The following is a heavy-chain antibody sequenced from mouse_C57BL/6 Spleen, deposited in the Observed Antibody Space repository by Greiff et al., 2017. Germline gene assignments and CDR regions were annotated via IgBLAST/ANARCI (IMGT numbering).Heavy chain of an antibody. Sequence: QVQLKQSGAELMKPGASVKISCKATGYTFTGYWIEWVKQRPGHGLEWIGEILPGSGSTNYNEKFKGKATFTADTSSNTTYMQLSSLTTEDSAIYYCKGYDRKYYAMDDWGQGTSVTVSS. CDR2: ILPGSGST. V-gene: IGHV1-9*01. D-gene: IGHD2-2*01. CDR1: GYTFTGYW. CDR3: KGYDRKYYAMDD. J-gene: IGHJ4*01.